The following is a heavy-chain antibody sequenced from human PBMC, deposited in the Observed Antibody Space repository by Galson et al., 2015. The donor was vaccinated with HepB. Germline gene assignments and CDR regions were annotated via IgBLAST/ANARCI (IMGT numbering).Heavy chain of an antibody. CDR3: ARATSSWLLDCAGDCYSVAFDY. J-gene: IGHJ4*02. CDR1: GETIDSGDSH. CDR2: ISNSGLT. V-gene: IGHV4-30-4*01. Sequence: TLSLTCTVSGETIDSGDSHWTWIRQPPGEGLEWIGDISNSGLTFFNPSLKSRITMSIDTPKNHFSLKMRSVTAADTAVYFCARATSSWLLDCAGDCYSVAFDYWGQGILVTVSS. D-gene: IGHD2-21*02.